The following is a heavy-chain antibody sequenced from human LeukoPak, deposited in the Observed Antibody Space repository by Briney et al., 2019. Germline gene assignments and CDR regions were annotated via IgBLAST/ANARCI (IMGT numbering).Heavy chain of an antibody. D-gene: IGHD2-2*01. CDR3: AKDPVNCSSTSCSHYYYYYYMDV. Sequence: PGGSLRLSCAASGFTFSSYAMHSVPQAPRKGLERVAFIRYDGSNQYYEDSVKGRLTISRDNSKNTLYLQMNRQTAEATAVYYCAKDPVNCSSTSCSHYYYYYYMDVWGKGTTVTGSS. V-gene: IGHV3-30*02. CDR2: IRYDGSNQ. J-gene: IGHJ6*03. CDR1: GFTFSSYA.